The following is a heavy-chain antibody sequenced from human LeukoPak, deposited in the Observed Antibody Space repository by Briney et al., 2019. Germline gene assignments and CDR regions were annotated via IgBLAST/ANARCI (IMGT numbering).Heavy chain of an antibody. CDR3: VTETTEGAKDY. D-gene: IGHD1-14*01. Sequence: GGSLRLSCAASGFTFRDRYMGWVRQVPGKGLAWVSYISSSGHYTNYEASVRGRFIISRDNARDSVYLQMNSLSVEDTAIYYCVTETTEGAKDYWGQGTLVTVSS. J-gene: IGHJ4*02. V-gene: IGHV3-11*03. CDR1: GFTFRDRY. CDR2: ISSSGHYT.